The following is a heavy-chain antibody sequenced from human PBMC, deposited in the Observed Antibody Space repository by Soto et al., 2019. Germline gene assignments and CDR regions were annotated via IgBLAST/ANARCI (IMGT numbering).Heavy chain of an antibody. V-gene: IGHV4-59*08. CDR1: GGSISSYY. CDR3: ARQGCGALHGLVDV. D-gene: IGHD1-26*01. CDR2: VHHSWGS. J-gene: IGHJ6*04. Sequence: QVQLQESGPGLVKPSETLSLSCTVSGGSISSYYWSWIRQPPGKGMEWIGYVHHSWGSTYNPSLQSRVAISLDTSNSQFSLTLPSVTATDTAVYYCARQGCGALHGLVDVWGKGTTVSVSS.